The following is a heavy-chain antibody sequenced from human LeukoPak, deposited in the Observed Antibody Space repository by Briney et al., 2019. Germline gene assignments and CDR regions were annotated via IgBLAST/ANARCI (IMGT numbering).Heavy chain of an antibody. D-gene: IGHD5-18*01. J-gene: IGHJ4*02. Sequence: SETLSLTCTVSGGSISSYYWSWIRQPPGKGLEWIGYIYYSGSTNYNPSLKSRVTISVDTSKNQFSLKLSSVTAADTAVYYCARGGEAAMVSFDYWGQGTLVTVSS. CDR2: IYYSGST. V-gene: IGHV4-59*01. CDR3: ARGGEAAMVSFDY. CDR1: GGSISSYY.